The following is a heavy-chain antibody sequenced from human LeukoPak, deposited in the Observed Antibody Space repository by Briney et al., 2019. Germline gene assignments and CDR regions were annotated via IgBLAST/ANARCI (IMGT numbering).Heavy chain of an antibody. CDR2: IFRSGET. D-gene: IGHD4-17*01. CDR3: ARGRHGDFGDWFDP. J-gene: IGHJ5*02. Sequence: SETLSLTCTIFGGSINSSNWWNWVRQSPGKGLEWIGEIFRSGETNYNSSLESRLTISVDRTKNQFSLRLNSVTAADTAVYYCARGRHGDFGDWFDPWGQGTPVIVAS. CDR1: GGSINSSNW. V-gene: IGHV4-4*02.